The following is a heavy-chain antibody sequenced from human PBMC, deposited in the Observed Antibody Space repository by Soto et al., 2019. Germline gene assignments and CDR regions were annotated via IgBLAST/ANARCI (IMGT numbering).Heavy chain of an antibody. CDR3: SRGTSIPPSGDY. V-gene: IGHV1-18*01. Sequence: QVQLVQSGAEVKKPGASVKVSCKASGYTFTNYGINWVRQAPGQGLEWLGWVSAYNGERRYAQRVQARVIMTTDTSTTTAYMELRSLRSDDTAVYYCSRGTSIPPSGDYWSQGTLVTVSS. D-gene: IGHD2-2*02. CDR2: VSAYNGER. J-gene: IGHJ4*01. CDR1: GYTFTNYG.